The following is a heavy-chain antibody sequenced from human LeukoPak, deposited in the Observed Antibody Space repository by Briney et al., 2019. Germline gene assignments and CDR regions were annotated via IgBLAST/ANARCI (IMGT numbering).Heavy chain of an antibody. D-gene: IGHD5-12*01. CDR3: ARDHPRASGYKNRGEYYFDY. CDR1: GFTFSSYA. V-gene: IGHV3-7*01. CDR2: IKQDGSEK. J-gene: IGHJ4*02. Sequence: GGSLRLSCAASGFTFSSYAMSWVRQTPGKGLEWVANIKQDGSEKYYVDSVKGRFTISRDNAKNSLYLQMNSLRAEDTAVYYCARDHPRASGYKNRGEYYFDYWGQGTLVTVSS.